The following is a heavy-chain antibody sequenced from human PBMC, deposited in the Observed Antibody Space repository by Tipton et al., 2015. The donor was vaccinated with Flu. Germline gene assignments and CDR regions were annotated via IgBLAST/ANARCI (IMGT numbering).Heavy chain of an antibody. J-gene: IGHJ5*02. CDR2: IYTSGST. D-gene: IGHD4-17*01. Sequence: TLSLTCTVSGGSISSSSYYRTWIRQPAGKGLEWIGQIYTSGSTKYDPSLKSRVTMSLDTSKNQFSLKMSSVTAADTAMYYCARDYGDLNWFDPWGQGTLVTVSS. CDR3: ARDYGDLNWFDP. CDR1: GGSISSSSYY. V-gene: IGHV4-61*09.